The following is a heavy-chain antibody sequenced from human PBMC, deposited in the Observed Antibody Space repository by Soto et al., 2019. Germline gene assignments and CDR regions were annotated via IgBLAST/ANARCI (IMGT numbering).Heavy chain of an antibody. D-gene: IGHD2-2*02. CDR3: ARGIRSSIHTYDY. V-gene: IGHV3-23*01. J-gene: IGHJ4*02. CDR1: GFTFGVHA. Sequence: PGGSLRLSCAASGFTFGVHAMSWVRQAPGRGLEWVSGISYTGSDTFYADSVKGRFTISRDNSRNIVVLHMSGLRADDTAVYYCARGIRSSIHTYDYWGQGTLVTVSS. CDR2: ISYTGSDT.